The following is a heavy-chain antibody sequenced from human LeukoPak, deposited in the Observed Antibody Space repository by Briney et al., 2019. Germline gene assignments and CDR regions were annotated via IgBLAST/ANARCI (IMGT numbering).Heavy chain of an antibody. D-gene: IGHD6-19*01. CDR1: GGSISSYY. CDR3: ARQNSGWMDYFDY. Sequence: SETLSLTCTVSGGSISSYYWSWIRQPPGKGLEWIGYIYYSGSANYNPSLKSRVTISLDTSKNQFSLKLSSVTAADTAVYYCARQNSGWMDYFDYWGQGTLVTVSS. V-gene: IGHV4-59*08. CDR2: IYYSGSA. J-gene: IGHJ4*02.